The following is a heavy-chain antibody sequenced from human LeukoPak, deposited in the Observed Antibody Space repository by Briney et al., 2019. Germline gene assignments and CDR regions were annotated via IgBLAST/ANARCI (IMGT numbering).Heavy chain of an antibody. CDR1: GFTFSDYY. D-gene: IGHD6-13*01. J-gene: IGHJ4*02. CDR2: SSGSSI. CDR3: AREGSSSWYVDY. V-gene: IGHV3-11*01. Sequence: GGSLRLSCAASGFTFSDYYMSWIRQAPGKGLEWVSYSSGSSIYYEDFVKGRFTISRDNAKNSLYLQMNSLRAEDTAVYYCAREGSSSWYVDYWGQGTLVTVSS.